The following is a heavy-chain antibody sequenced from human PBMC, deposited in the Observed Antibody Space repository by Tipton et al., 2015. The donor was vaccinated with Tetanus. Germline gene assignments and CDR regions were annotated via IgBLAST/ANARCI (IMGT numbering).Heavy chain of an antibody. V-gene: IGHV4-61*01. Sequence: TLSLTCFVSGASVRSESYYWSWIRQPPGKGLEWIGYIYFNGTTKYNPALKSRVTISVDTSKKQFSLSLTSVTAADTAVYYCARANNEFPKKGPFDSWGQGSLVIVSS. CDR1: GASVRSESYY. J-gene: IGHJ4*02. D-gene: IGHD1-1*01. CDR3: ARANNEFPKKGPFDS. CDR2: IYFNGTT.